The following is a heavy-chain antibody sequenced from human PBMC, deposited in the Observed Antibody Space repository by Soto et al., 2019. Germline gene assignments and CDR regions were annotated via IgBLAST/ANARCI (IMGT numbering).Heavy chain of an antibody. Sequence: EVQLVESGGGLVKPGGSLRLSCAASGFTFSSYTMNWVRQAPGKGLEWVSSITSTTSYKYYADSLKGRFTISRDNAKNSLYLQMSSLRAEDTAVYYCAKQLWSYFDYWGQGTLVTVSS. V-gene: IGHV3-21*01. J-gene: IGHJ4*02. CDR3: AKQLWSYFDY. D-gene: IGHD5-18*01. CDR2: ITSTTSYK. CDR1: GFTFSSYT.